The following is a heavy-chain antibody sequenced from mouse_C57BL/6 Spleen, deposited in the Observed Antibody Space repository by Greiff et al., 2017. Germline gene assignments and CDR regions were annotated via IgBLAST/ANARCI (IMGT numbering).Heavy chain of an antibody. CDR1: GYTFTSYW. Sequence: QVHVKQPGAELVKPGASVKLSCKASGYTFTSYWMQWVKQRPGQGLEWIGEIDPSDSYTNYNQKFKGKATLTVDTSSSTAYMQLSSLTSEDSAVYYCARSGTTVPHYWGQGTTLTVSS. J-gene: IGHJ2*01. D-gene: IGHD1-1*01. CDR3: ARSGTTVPHY. CDR2: IDPSDSYT. V-gene: IGHV1-50*01.